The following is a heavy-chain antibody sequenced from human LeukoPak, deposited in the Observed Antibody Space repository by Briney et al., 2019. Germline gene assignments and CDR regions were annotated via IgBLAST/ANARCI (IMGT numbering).Heavy chain of an antibody. CDR2: IKQDGSQR. Sequence: GGSLRLSCAASGFSFSTSSMSWVRQAPGKGLEWVASIKQDGSQRYYVDSVKGRFTTSRDNAKNSLYLQMNSLRAEDTAVYYCARPYNGGSLVYWGQGTLVTVSS. V-gene: IGHV3-7*04. D-gene: IGHD6-19*01. CDR1: GFSFSTSS. CDR3: ARPYNGGSLVY. J-gene: IGHJ4*02.